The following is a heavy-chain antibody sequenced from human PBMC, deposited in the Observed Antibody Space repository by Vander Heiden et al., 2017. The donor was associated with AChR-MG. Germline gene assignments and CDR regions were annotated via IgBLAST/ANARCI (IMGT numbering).Heavy chain of an antibody. Sequence: EVQLLESGGGLVQSGESLRLPCAASGFSFTSPAMSWVRQAPGKGLEWVSAISGAGGSTYYADAVKGRFTTSRDNSKNTVYLQMNSLRDEDTADYYCAKYSGGVAAYYYLDVWGKGTTVTVSS. CDR1: GFSFTSPA. CDR2: ISGAGGST. CDR3: AKYSGGVAAYYYLDV. D-gene: IGHD1-26*01. J-gene: IGHJ6*03. V-gene: IGHV3-23*01.